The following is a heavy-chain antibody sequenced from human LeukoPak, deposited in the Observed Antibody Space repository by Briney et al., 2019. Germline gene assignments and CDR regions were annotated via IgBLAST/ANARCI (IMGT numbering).Heavy chain of an antibody. D-gene: IGHD1-7*01. Sequence: ASVKVSCKVSGYTPTELSMHWVRQAPGKGLEWMGGFDPEDGETIYAQKFQGRVTMTEDTSTDTAYMELSSLRSEDTAVYYCATVIVGTGTTLPNYWGQGTLVTVSS. CDR3: ATVIVGTGTTLPNY. CDR2: FDPEDGET. V-gene: IGHV1-24*01. J-gene: IGHJ4*02. CDR1: GYTPTELS.